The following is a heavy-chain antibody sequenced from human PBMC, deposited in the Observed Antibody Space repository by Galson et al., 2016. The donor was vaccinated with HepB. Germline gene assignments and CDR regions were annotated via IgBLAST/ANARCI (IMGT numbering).Heavy chain of an antibody. J-gene: IGHJ2*01. CDR1: GYTFNTYY. CDR2: INPNSGGT. Sequence: SVKVSCKASGYTFNTYYTHWVRQAPGQGLEWMGWINPNSGGTRYAQKFQGRVTLTRDTSISTAYMEVSRLTSDDTAVYYCARVRVARDYRSGNYYGWYFDLWGRGTLVTVSS. V-gene: IGHV1-2*02. CDR3: ARVRVARDYRSGNYYGWYFDL. D-gene: IGHD3-10*01.